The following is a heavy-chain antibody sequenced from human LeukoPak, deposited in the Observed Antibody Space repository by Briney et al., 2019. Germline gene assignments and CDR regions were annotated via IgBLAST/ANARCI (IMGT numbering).Heavy chain of an antibody. D-gene: IGHD2-2*01. CDR2: INPNSGGT. J-gene: IGHJ5*02. CDR1: GYTFTGYY. V-gene: IGHV1-2*02. CDR3: ARLGGDIVVVPAWSWFVP. Sequence: VPVKPCCKASGYTFTGYYIHWGRQAPGQGLEWMGWINPNSGGTNYAQKFQGRVTMTRDTSISTAYMELIRLRSDDTAVYYCARLGGDIVVVPAWSWFVPWGQGPGDRVSS.